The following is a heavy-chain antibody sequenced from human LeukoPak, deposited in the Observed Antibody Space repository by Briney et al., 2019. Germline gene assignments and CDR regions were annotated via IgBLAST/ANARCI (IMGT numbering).Heavy chain of an antibody. Sequence: GGSLRLSCAASGFTFSSYGMHWVRQAPGKGLEWVAVISYDGSNKYYADSVKGRFTISRVNSRNTLYLQMNSLRAEDTAVYFCAKDMTDFQHWGQGTLVTVSS. CDR1: GFTFSSYG. J-gene: IGHJ1*01. D-gene: IGHD2-21*02. V-gene: IGHV3-30*18. CDR2: ISYDGSNK. CDR3: AKDMTDFQH.